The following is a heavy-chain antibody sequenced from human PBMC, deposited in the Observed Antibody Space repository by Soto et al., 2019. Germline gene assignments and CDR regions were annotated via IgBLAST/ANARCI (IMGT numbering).Heavy chain of an antibody. V-gene: IGHV3-74*01. D-gene: IGHD6-6*01. J-gene: IGHJ4*02. Sequence: QSGGSLRLSCAASGFTLRSYGMHWVRQGPGKGLVWVSRISSDGSVTNYADSVRGRFTISRDNAKNTLYLQMNSLRVEDTAVYYCARYSSSDWDFDYWGQGALVTVSS. CDR3: ARYSSSDWDFDY. CDR1: GFTLRSYG. CDR2: ISSDGSVT.